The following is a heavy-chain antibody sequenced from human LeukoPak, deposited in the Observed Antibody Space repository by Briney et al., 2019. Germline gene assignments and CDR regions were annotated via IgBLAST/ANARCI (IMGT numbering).Heavy chain of an antibody. V-gene: IGHV1-69*13. CDR1: GGSFSSYA. Sequence: SVKVSCKASGGSFSSYAISWVRQAPGQGLEWMGGIIPIFGTANYAQKFQGRVTITADESTSTAYMELSSLRSEDTAVYYCARVPAAIYYYGMDVWGQGTTVTVSS. CDR3: ARVPAAIYYYGMDV. D-gene: IGHD2-2*01. CDR2: IIPIFGTA. J-gene: IGHJ6*02.